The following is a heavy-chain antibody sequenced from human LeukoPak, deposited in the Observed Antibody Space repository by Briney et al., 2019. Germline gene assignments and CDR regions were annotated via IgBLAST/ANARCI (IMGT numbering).Heavy chain of an antibody. V-gene: IGHV3-48*04. CDR2: IRNSNSVI. J-gene: IGHJ4*02. CDR1: GFAFSRYS. Sequence: GGSLRLSCAASGFAFSRYSLNWVRQAPGKGLEWISYIRNSNSVIYYADSVKGRFTISRANAKNSLFLQMNSLRAEDTAVYYCARGPHGGFVIIPTEFWGQGTLVTVSS. D-gene: IGHD3-3*01. CDR3: ARGPHGGFVIIPTEF.